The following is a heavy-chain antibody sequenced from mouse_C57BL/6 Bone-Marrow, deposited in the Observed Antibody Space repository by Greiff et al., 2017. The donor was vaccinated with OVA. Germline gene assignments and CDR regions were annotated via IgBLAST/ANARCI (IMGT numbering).Heavy chain of an antibody. J-gene: IGHJ4*01. CDR3: ARANYYGVYAMDY. Sequence: LQQSGASVKISCKASGYAFSSYWMNWVKQRPGKGLEWIGQIYPGDGDTNYNGKFKGKATLTADKSSSTAYMQLSSLTSEDSAVYFCARANYYGVYAMDYWGQGTSVTVSS. CDR1: GYAFSSYW. CDR2: IYPGDGDT. D-gene: IGHD1-1*01. V-gene: IGHV1-80*01.